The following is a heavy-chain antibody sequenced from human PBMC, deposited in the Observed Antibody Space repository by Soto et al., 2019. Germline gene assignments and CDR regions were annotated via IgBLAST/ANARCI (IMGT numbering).Heavy chain of an antibody. J-gene: IGHJ4*02. CDR1: GGSFSGYY. D-gene: IGHD6-13*01. CDR3: AALTLNRAAAGKR. Sequence: SETLSLTCAVYGGSFSGYYWSWIRQPPGKGLEWIGEINHSGSTNYNPSLKSRVTISVDTSKNQFSLKLSSVTAADTAVYYCAALTLNRAAAGKRWGQGTLVTVSS. CDR2: INHSGST. V-gene: IGHV4-34*01.